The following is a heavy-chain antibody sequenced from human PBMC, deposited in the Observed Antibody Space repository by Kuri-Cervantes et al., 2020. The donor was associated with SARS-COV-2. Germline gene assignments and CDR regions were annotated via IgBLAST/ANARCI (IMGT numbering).Heavy chain of an antibody. J-gene: IGHJ6*02. CDR1: GFSLSTSGVG. D-gene: IGHD6-6*01. Sequence: SGPTLVKPTQTLTLTCTFSGFSLSTSGVGVGWVRQPPGKALEWLALIYWNGDKRYSPSLKSRLTITKDTSKNQVVLTMTNMDPVDTATYYCASIAARRVSYYYYGMDVWGQGTTVTVSS. CDR2: IYWNGDK. V-gene: IGHV2-5*01. CDR3: ASIAARRVSYYYYGMDV.